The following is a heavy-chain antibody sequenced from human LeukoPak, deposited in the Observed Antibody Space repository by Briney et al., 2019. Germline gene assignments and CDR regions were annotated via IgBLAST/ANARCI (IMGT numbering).Heavy chain of an antibody. Sequence: PGGSLRLSCAASGFTFSNYWMHWVRQAPGKGLVWVSRINSDGSSTSNADSVKGRFTMSRDNAKNALYLQMNSLRADDTAVYYCARGYSGYFYYWGQGTLVTVSS. CDR3: ARGYSGYFYY. CDR2: INSDGSST. V-gene: IGHV3-74*01. CDR1: GFTFSNYW. J-gene: IGHJ4*02. D-gene: IGHD5-12*01.